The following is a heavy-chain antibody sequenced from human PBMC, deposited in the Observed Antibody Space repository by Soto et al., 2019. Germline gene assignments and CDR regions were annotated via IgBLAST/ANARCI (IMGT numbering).Heavy chain of an antibody. V-gene: IGHV3-23*01. CDR2: ISGSGGST. D-gene: IGHD4-17*01. CDR3: ARHDYGDYYYYGMDV. CDR1: GFTFSSYA. J-gene: IGHJ6*02. Sequence: GGSLRLSCAASGFTFSSYAMSWVRQAPGKGLEWVSAISGSGGSTYYADSVKGRFTISRDNSKNTLYLQMNSLRAEDTAVYYCARHDYGDYYYYGMDVWGQGTTVTVSS.